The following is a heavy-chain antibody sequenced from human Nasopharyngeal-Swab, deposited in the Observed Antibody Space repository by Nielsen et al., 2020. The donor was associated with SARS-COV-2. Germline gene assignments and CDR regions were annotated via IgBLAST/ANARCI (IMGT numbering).Heavy chain of an antibody. J-gene: IGHJ3*02. CDR3: ARAAYSGSYYGAFDI. D-gene: IGHD1-26*01. CDR2: IWYDGSSK. CDR1: GFTFSSYG. Sequence: GESLKISCAASGFTFSSYGMHWVRQAPGKGLEWVAVIWYDGSSKYYADSVKGRFTISRDNSKNTLYLQMNSLRAEDTAVYYCARAAYSGSYYGAFDIWGQGTMVTVSS. V-gene: IGHV3-33*01.